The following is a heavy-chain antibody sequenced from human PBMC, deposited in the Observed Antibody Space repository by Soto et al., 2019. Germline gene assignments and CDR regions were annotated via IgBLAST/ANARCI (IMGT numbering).Heavy chain of an antibody. Sequence: SETLSLTCIVSGGSVYSNGHDWGWIRQPPGKGLEWIGSIDNNGVTNYNSSLKSRVTISRDTSKNQFSLRLTSVTAADTAVYYCGKILVGATGHTDADSWGPGTLVTVSS. V-gene: IGHV4-39*01. CDR2: IDNNGVT. J-gene: IGHJ4*02. CDR3: GKILVGATGHTDADS. D-gene: IGHD2-15*01. CDR1: GGSVYSNGHD.